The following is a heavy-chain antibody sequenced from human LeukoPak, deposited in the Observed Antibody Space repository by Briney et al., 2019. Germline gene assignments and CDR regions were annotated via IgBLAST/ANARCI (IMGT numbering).Heavy chain of an antibody. CDR1: GGSVSSAGYY. J-gene: IGHJ3*02. CDR2: IHYSGST. D-gene: IGHD3-9*01. CDR3: ARGSTLYYDILTGYYTPGPFDI. V-gene: IGHV4-61*08. Sequence: PSETLSLTCTVSGGSVSSAGYYWSWLRQPPGKGLEFIGYIHYSGSTNYNPSLKSRVTISVDTSKNQFSLKLSSVIAADTAVYYCARGSTLYYDILTGYYTPGPFDIWGQGTMFTVSS.